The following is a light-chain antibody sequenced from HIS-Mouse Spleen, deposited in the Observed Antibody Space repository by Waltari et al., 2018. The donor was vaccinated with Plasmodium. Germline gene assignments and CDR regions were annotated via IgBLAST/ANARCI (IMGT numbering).Light chain of an antibody. CDR1: ALPTKY. CDR3: YSTDSSGNHRV. CDR2: GDS. J-gene: IGLJ3*02. V-gene: IGLV3-10*01. Sequence: SYELTQPPSVSVSPGQTARITCSGDALPTKYAYWYQQKSGQAPVLVLYGDSKRPPGIPERFSGSSSGTMATLTISGAQVEDEADYYCYSTDSSGNHRVFGGGTKLTVL.